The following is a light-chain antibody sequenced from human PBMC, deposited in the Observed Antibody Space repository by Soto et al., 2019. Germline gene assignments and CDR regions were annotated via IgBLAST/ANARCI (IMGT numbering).Light chain of an antibody. CDR1: QTISSW. CDR2: KAS. J-gene: IGKJ1*01. Sequence: DIQMTQSPSTLSGSVGDRVTITCGASQTISSWLAWYQQKPGKAPKLLIYKASTLKSGVPSRFSGSGSGTEFTLTISSLQPDDFATYYCQHYNSYSEAFGQGTKADI. V-gene: IGKV1-5*03. CDR3: QHYNSYSEA.